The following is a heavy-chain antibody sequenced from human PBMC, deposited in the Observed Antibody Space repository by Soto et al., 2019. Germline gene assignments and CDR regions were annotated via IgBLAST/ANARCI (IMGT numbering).Heavy chain of an antibody. V-gene: IGHV1-69*02. Sequence: SVKVSCKASGYTFTNQYMHWVRQAPGQGLEWMGRIIPILGIANYAQKFQGRVTITAGKSTSTAYMELSSLRSEDTAVYYCAVRLGYCSSTSCPMYYYYYGMDVWGQGTTVTVSS. CDR1: GYTFTNQY. J-gene: IGHJ6*02. CDR3: AVRLGYCSSTSCPMYYYYYGMDV. D-gene: IGHD2-2*01. CDR2: IIPILGIA.